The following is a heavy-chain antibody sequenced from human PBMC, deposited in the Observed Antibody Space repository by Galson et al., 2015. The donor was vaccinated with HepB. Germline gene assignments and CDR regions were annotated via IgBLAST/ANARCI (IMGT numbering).Heavy chain of an antibody. D-gene: IGHD2-2*01. CDR3: AREELVYCSSTSCLKNYYYYYGMDV. CDR2: INAGNGNT. J-gene: IGHJ6*02. V-gene: IGHV1-3*01. Sequence: KASGYTFTSYAMHWVRQAPGQRLEWMGWINAGNGNTKYSQKFQGRVTITRDTSASTAYMELSSLRSEDTAVYYCAREELVYCSSTSCLKNYYYYYGMDVWGQGTTVTVSS. CDR1: GYTFTSYA.